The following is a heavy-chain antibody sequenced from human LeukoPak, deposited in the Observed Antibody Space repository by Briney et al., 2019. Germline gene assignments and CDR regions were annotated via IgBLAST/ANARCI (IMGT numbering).Heavy chain of an antibody. CDR2: ISSSSSYI. CDR1: GFTFSSYS. Sequence: GGSLRLSCAASGFTFSSYSMNWVRQAPGKGLEWVSSISSSSSYIYYADSVKGRFTISRDNAKNSLYLQMNSLRVEDTAVYYCAREERFNSFNYCGRGTLVTVSS. CDR3: AREERFNSFNY. D-gene: IGHD3-3*01. J-gene: IGHJ4*02. V-gene: IGHV3-21*01.